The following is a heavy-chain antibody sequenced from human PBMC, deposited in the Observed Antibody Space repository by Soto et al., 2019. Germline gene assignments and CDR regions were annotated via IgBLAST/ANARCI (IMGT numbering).Heavy chain of an antibody. V-gene: IGHV4-39*07. D-gene: IGHD2-15*01. J-gene: IGHJ5*02. CDR1: GGSISSGSYY. Sequence: SETLSLTCTVSGGSISSGSYYWGWIRQPPGKGLEWIGSIYYSGNTYYNPSLKSRVTIPVDTSKNQLSLKLSSVTAADTAMYYCARVRDCSGGTCYSWWFDPWGQGTLVTVSS. CDR2: IYYSGNT. CDR3: ARVRDCSGGTCYSWWFDP.